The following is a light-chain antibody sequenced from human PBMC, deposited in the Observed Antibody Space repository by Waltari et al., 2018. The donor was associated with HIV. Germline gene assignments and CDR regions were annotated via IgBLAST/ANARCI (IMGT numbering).Light chain of an antibody. J-gene: IGLJ2*01. CDR1: NIGRNS. Sequence: SYVLTQAPSLSVAPGQPATISWGNIGRNSMQWYRQKQGRAPLLVFLDDVDRSCGLPARFSGARSGERATLTIRGVEAGDEADYYCQVWDRSYKEAVFGGGT. CDR2: DDV. V-gene: IGLV3-21*02. CDR3: QVWDRSYKEAV.